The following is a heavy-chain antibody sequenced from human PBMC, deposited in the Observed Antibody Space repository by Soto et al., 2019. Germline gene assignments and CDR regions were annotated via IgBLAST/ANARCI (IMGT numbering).Heavy chain of an antibody. V-gene: IGHV1-69*02. CDR1: GGTFSSYT. CDR2: IIPILGIA. J-gene: IGHJ4*02. CDR3: ARGRSSGWSDY. Sequence: QVQLVQSGAEVKKPGSSVKVSCKASGGTFSSYTISWVRQAPGQGLEWMGRIIPILGIANYAQKFQGRVTITADKSTSTAYMELSSLRSEDTTVYYCARGRSSGWSDYWGQGTLVTVSS. D-gene: IGHD6-19*01.